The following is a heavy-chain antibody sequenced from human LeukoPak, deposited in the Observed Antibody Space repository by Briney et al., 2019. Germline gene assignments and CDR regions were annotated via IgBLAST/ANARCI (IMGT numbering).Heavy chain of an antibody. J-gene: IGHJ3*02. V-gene: IGHV4-59*01. CDR3: ARDVAKDAFDI. CDR2: IYYSGST. D-gene: IGHD5-12*01. Sequence: SETLSLTCTVSGGSISSYYWSWIRQPPGKGLEWIGYIYYSGSTNYNPSLKSRVTISVDTSKNQFSLKLSSVTAADTAVYYCARDVAKDAFDIWGQGTMVTVSS. CDR1: GGSISSYY.